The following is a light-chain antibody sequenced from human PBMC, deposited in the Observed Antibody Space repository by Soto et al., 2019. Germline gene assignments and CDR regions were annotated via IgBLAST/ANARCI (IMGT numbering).Light chain of an antibody. CDR1: SSDVGGYNS. V-gene: IGLV2-11*01. J-gene: IGLJ1*01. CDR3: CSYAGSVYV. CDR2: DVS. Sequence: QSVLTQPRSASGSPGQSVTISCTGTSSDVGGYNSVSWYQQHPGKAPKLMIYDVSKRPSGVPDRFSGSKSGNTASLTISGLQAEDEADYYCCSYAGSVYVFGTGTKLTVL.